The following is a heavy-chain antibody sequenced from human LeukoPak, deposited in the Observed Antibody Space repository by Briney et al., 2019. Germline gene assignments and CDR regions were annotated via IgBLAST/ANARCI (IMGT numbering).Heavy chain of an antibody. V-gene: IGHV4-59*08. CDR3: ARLAVAGTMVFDY. CDR1: GGSISSYY. J-gene: IGHJ4*02. Sequence: SETLSLTCTVSGGSISSYYWSWIRQPPGKGLEWIGYIYYSGSTNYNPSLKSRVTISVDTSKNQFSLKLSSVTAADTAVYYCARLAVAGTMVFDYWGQGTLVTVSS. CDR2: IYYSGST. D-gene: IGHD6-19*01.